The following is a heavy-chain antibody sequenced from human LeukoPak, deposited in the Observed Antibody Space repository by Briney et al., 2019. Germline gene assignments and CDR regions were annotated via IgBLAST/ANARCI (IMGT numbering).Heavy chain of an antibody. Sequence: PSETLSLTCAVYGGSFSGYYWSWIRQPPGKGLEWIGEINHSGSTNYNPSLKGRVTISVDTSKNQFSLKLSSVTAADTAVYYCARGRHCSSTSCHYYYYGMDVWGQGTTVTVSS. CDR2: INHSGST. CDR3: ARGRHCSSTSCHYYYYGMDV. V-gene: IGHV4-34*01. D-gene: IGHD2-2*01. J-gene: IGHJ6*02. CDR1: GGSFSGYY.